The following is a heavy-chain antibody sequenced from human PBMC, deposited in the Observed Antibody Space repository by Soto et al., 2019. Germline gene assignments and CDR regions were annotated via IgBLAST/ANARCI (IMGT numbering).Heavy chain of an antibody. CDR3: ARGFRQWLVYYYYGMDV. CDR1: GGSFSGYY. Sequence: SETLSLTCAVYGGSFSGYYWSWIRQPPGKGLEWIGEINHSGSTNYNPSLKSRVTISVDTSKNQFSLKLSSVTAADTAVYYCARGFRQWLVYYYYGMDVWGQGTTVTVSS. D-gene: IGHD6-19*01. J-gene: IGHJ6*02. CDR2: INHSGST. V-gene: IGHV4-34*01.